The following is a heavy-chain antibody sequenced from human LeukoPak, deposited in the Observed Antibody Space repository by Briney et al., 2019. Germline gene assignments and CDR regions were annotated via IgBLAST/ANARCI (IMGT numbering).Heavy chain of an antibody. J-gene: IGHJ4*02. Sequence: GGSLRLSCAASVFTFHDYAMHWVRQAPGKGLAWVSGISWNSGSIGYADSVKGRFTISRDNAKISLDRRMNSLRGEDTGLYYCAKDIAGYSYGFAPIEYRGQGTLVTVSS. D-gene: IGHD5-18*01. CDR2: ISWNSGSI. V-gene: IGHV3-9*01. CDR3: AKDIAGYSYGFAPIEY. CDR1: VFTFHDYA.